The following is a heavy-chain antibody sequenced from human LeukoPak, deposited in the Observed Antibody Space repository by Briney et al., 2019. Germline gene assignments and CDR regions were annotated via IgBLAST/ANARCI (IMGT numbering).Heavy chain of an antibody. Sequence: SETLSLTCTVSDGSISSYYWSWIRQPPGKGLEWIGYIYYSGSTNYNPSLKSRVTISVDTSKNQFSLKLSSVTAADTAVYYCARDRPVADYGMDVWGQGTTVTVSS. CDR3: ARDRPVADYGMDV. V-gene: IGHV4-59*01. CDR2: IYYSGST. D-gene: IGHD6-19*01. J-gene: IGHJ6*02. CDR1: DGSISSYY.